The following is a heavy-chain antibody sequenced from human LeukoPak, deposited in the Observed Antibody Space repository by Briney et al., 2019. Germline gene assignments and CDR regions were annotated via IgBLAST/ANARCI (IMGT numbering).Heavy chain of an antibody. CDR2: ISYDGSIK. CDR1: GFTFSSYA. CDR3: ARDPNIVAAGYDY. J-gene: IGHJ4*02. V-gene: IGHV3-30-3*01. Sequence: GGSLRLSSAASGFTFSSYAMHWVRQAPGKGLEWVAVISYDGSIKYYADSVKGRFTISRDTSKNTLYLQMNSLRAEDTAVYYCARDPNIVAAGYDYWGQGTLVIVSS. D-gene: IGHD6-13*01.